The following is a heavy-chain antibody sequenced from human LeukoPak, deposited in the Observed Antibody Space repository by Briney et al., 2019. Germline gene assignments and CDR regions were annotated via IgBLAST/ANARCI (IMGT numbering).Heavy chain of an antibody. J-gene: IGHJ4*02. CDR2: IHSGGST. V-gene: IGHV3-66*01. CDR1: GFSVTSHY. Sequence: GGSLRLACAASGFSVTSHYMSWVRQAPGKGLEWVSVIHSGGSTYDADSVRGRFTVSRDNSKNTLYLQMNSLRAEDTAVYYCANHYGGYPFDYWGQGTLVTVSS. CDR3: ANHYGGYPFDY. D-gene: IGHD4-17*01.